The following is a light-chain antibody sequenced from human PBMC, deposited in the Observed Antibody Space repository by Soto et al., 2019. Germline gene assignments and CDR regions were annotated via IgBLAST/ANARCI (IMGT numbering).Light chain of an antibody. V-gene: IGKV3-15*01. Sequence: EIVMTQTPATLSVSPGERATLSCKASQSVSSNLAWYQHKPGQAASLLIHGASTRATGIPARFSSSGSGTEFTLTLLSLHSEDVSVYYCRQNHKSPLTFGGGTKVEIE. CDR2: GAS. CDR3: RQNHKSPLT. J-gene: IGKJ4*01. CDR1: QSVSSN.